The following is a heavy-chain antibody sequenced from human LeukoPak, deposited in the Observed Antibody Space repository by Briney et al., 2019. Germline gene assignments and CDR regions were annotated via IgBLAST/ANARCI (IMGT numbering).Heavy chain of an antibody. J-gene: IGHJ5*02. CDR3: ARDGWFGDYNWFDP. CDR1: GFTFSSYS. D-gene: IGHD3-10*01. V-gene: IGHV3-48*01. CDR2: ISSASNTI. Sequence: GGSLRLSCAASGFTFSSYSMNWVRQAPGKGLEWVSYISSASNTIYYADSVKGRFTISRDNAKNSLYLQMNSLRAEDAAMYYCARDGWFGDYNWFDPWGQGTLVTVSS.